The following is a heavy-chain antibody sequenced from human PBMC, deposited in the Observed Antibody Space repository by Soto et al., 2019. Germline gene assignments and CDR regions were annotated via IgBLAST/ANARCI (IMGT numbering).Heavy chain of an antibody. Sequence: KTSETLSLTCAVSGDCITTNYWSWVRQSGGKGLEWIGRIHASRGANYNPSLKSRLTMSIDTSNNQFSLNLTSVTDADTAVYFCARNAYGWWNSYWGQGIVVTVSS. CDR3: ARNAYGWWNSY. CDR1: GDCITTNY. V-gene: IGHV4-59*10. J-gene: IGHJ4*02. CDR2: IHASRGA. D-gene: IGHD6-19*01.